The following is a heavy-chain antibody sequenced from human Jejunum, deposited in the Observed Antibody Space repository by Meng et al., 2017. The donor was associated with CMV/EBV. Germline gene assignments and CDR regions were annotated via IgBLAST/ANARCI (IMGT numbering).Heavy chain of an antibody. D-gene: IGHD3-3*01. CDR2: INPSGGST. CDR3: ARDHLLLRFAAFDI. CDR1: GYIFTNYY. Sequence: GYIFTNYYMYWVRQAPGQGLEWMGIINPSGGSTNYAPKFQGRVTLTRDTSTTTVYMELSSLRSDDTAVYYCARDHLLLRFAAFDIWGQGTMGTVSS. J-gene: IGHJ3*02. V-gene: IGHV1-46*01.